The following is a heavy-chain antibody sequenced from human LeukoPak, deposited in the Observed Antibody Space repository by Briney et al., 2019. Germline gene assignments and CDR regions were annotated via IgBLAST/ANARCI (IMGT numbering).Heavy chain of an antibody. J-gene: IGHJ2*01. Sequence: PGGSLRLSCAASGFTFSSYAMHWVRQAPRKGLEYVSAISHNGGSTYYANSVKGRFTISRDNSKNTLYLQMGSLREEDMAVYYCARDWAGAVRWYFDLWGRGTLVTVSS. CDR2: ISHNGGST. D-gene: IGHD3-16*01. CDR1: GFTFSSYA. V-gene: IGHV3-64*01. CDR3: ARDWAGAVRWYFDL.